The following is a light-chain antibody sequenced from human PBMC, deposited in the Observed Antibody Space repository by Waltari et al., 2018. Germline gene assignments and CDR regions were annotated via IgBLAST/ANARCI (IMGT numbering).Light chain of an antibody. CDR2: EGN. CDR1: SSDVGTYNF. CDR3: YSYAGSGTWV. V-gene: IGLV2-23*01. J-gene: IGLJ3*02. Sequence: QFALTQPASVSGSPGQSITISCTGTSSDVGTYNFSSWYQQNPGKAPKLMIYEGNKRPSGVFNCFSVSKAGNTASLTSSGRQAEDEADYYCYSYAGSGTWVFGGGTKLTVL.